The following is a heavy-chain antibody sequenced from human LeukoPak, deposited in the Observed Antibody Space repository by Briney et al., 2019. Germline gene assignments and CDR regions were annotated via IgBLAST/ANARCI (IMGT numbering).Heavy chain of an antibody. CDR2: ISYDGSNK. CDR1: GFTFSSYG. V-gene: IGHV3-30*18. Sequence: GGSLRLSCAASGFTFSSYGMHWVRQAPGKGLEWVAVISYDGSNKYYADSVKGRFTISRDNSKNTLYLQMNSLRAEDTAVYYCAKDQMVVEGGGIFDYWGQGTLVTVSS. D-gene: IGHD2-15*01. CDR3: AKDQMVVEGGGIFDY. J-gene: IGHJ4*02.